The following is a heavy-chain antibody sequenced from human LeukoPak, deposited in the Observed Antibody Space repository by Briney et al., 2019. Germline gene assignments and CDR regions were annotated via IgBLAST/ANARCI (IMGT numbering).Heavy chain of an antibody. D-gene: IGHD2-21*01. V-gene: IGHV3-7*01. J-gene: IGHJ4*02. CDR3: ARPVNRLFLF. CDR2: IKEDGGET. CDR1: GFSLRGDW. Sequence: GGSLRLSCVGSGFSLRGDWMTWVRQAPGTGLEWVANIKEDGGETYYVDSVKGRFTISRDNAKNSLYLQMNNLRAEDTAVYFCARPVNRLFLFWGPGTLVTVSS.